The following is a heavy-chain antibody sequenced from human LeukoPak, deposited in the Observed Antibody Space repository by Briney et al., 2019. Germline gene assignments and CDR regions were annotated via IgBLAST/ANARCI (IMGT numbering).Heavy chain of an antibody. J-gene: IGHJ5*02. CDR2: IYTSGST. CDR3: ARHVYFTTETVYWFDP. CDR1: GGSISSYY. D-gene: IGHD4-11*01. V-gene: IGHV4-4*09. Sequence: SETLPPTCTVSGGSISSYYWSWIRQPPGKELEGSGYIYTSGSTNYNPSLKSRVTISVDTSKNQFSLKLSSVSAADTVVYYCARHVYFTTETVYWFDPWLQGTLVSV.